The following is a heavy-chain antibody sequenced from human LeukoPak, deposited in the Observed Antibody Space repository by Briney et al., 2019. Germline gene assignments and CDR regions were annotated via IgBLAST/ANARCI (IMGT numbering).Heavy chain of an antibody. V-gene: IGHV3-74*01. J-gene: IGHJ4*01. D-gene: IGHD6-13*01. CDR1: GFTLSNYW. Sequence: GGSLRLSRAASGFTLSNYWMHWVRRVPGKGLVWVSSINGHGNTTKYADSVRGRFTISRDNAKNTLFLQMYSLRADDTAVYFCSRGREYISNWNPFDFWGHGTLVTVSS. CDR3: SRGREYISNWNPFDF. CDR2: INGHGNTT.